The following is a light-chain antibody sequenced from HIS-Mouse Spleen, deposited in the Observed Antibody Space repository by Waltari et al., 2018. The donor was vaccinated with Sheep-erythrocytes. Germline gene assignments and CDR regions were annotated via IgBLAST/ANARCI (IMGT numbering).Light chain of an antibody. CDR3: QAWDSSIVV. J-gene: IGLJ2*01. V-gene: IGLV3-1*01. CDR2: QDS. Sequence: SYELTQPPSVSVSPGQTASITCSGAKLGDKYACWYQQKPGQSPVLVIYQDSKGPSGIPRRFAGSNSGNTATLTISGTQAMDEADYYCQAWDSSIVVFGGGTKLTVL. CDR1: KLGDKY.